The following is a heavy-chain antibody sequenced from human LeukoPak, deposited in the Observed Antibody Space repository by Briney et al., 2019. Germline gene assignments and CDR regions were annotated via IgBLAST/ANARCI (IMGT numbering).Heavy chain of an antibody. Sequence: GGSLRLSCAASGFTVSSNYMSWVRQAPGKGLEWVSVIYSGGSTYYADSVKGRFTISRDNAKNSLYLQMNSLRAEDTAVYYCARENYDILTGYAHDYYYMDVWGKGTTVTISS. V-gene: IGHV3-53*01. CDR1: GFTVSSNY. D-gene: IGHD3-9*01. CDR2: IYSGGST. J-gene: IGHJ6*03. CDR3: ARENYDILTGYAHDYYYMDV.